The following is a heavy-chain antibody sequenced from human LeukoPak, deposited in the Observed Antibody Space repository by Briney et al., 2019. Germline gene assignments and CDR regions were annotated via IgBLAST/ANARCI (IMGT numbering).Heavy chain of an antibody. J-gene: IGHJ4*02. V-gene: IGHV3-72*01. D-gene: IGHD4-23*01. CDR2: SRNKANSFTT. Sequence: PGGSLRLSCAASGFTFSDHYMDWVRQAPGKGLEWAGRSRNKANSFTTEYAASVKGRFTISRDDSKNSLYLQMNGLKTDDTAVYYCARGSGNSPFDYWGQGTLVTVSS. CDR1: GFTFSDHY. CDR3: ARGSGNSPFDY.